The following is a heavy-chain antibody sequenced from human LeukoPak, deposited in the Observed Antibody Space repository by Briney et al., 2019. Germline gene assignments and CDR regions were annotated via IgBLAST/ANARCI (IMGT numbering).Heavy chain of an antibody. CDR3: AKDKIVGDGRWDFDY. J-gene: IGHJ4*02. CDR1: GFTFSNYA. CDR2: FSGRGEIT. V-gene: IGHV3-23*01. D-gene: IGHD3-10*01. Sequence: GGSLRLSCAASGFTFSNYAMSWVRRAPGKGLEWVSTFSGRGEITYYADSVRGRFTIFRDNSKNTLYLQMHSLRAEDTALYYCAKDKIVGDGRWDFDYWGQGTLVTVSS.